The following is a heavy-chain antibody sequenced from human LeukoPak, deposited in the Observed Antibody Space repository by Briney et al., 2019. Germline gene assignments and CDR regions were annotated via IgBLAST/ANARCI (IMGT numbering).Heavy chain of an antibody. J-gene: IGHJ6*04. CDR3: ARDLGDYGIEFYYYYGMDV. CDR1: GFTFSNAW. V-gene: IGHV3-15*01. D-gene: IGHD4-17*01. Sequence: GGSLRLSCAASGFTFSNAWMSWVRQAPGKGLEWVGRIKSKTDGGTTDYAAPVKGRFTISRDDSKNTLYLQMNSLRAEDTAVYYCARDLGDYGIEFYYYYGMDVWGKGTTVTVSS. CDR2: IKSKTDGGTT.